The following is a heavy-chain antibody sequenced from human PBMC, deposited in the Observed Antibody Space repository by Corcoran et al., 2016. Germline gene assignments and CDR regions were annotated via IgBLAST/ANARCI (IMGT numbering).Heavy chain of an antibody. CDR1: GGTFSSYA. D-gene: IGHD6-19*01. CDR2: IIPIFGTA. J-gene: IGHJ5*02. CDR3: ARGGAVAGTGLGWFDP. Sequence: QVQLMQSGAEVKKPGSSVKVSCKASGGTFSSYAISWVRQAPGRGLEWMGGIIPIFGTANYAQKFQGRVTITADESTSTAYMELSSLRSEDTDVYYCARGGAVAGTGLGWFDPWGQGTMVTVSS. V-gene: IGHV1-69*01.